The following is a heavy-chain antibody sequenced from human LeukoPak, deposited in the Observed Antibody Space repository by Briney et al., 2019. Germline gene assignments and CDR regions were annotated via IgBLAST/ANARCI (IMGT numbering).Heavy chain of an antibody. V-gene: IGHV1-69*13. Sequence: ASVKVSCKASGGTFSSYAISWVRQAPGQGLEWMGGIIPIFGTANYAQKFQGRVTITADESTSTAYMELSSLRSEDTAVYYCASKFSPVTVDYYYYYMDVWGKGTTVTVSS. CDR1: GGTFSSYA. J-gene: IGHJ6*03. D-gene: IGHD1-14*01. CDR3: ASKFSPVTVDYYYYYMDV. CDR2: IIPIFGTA.